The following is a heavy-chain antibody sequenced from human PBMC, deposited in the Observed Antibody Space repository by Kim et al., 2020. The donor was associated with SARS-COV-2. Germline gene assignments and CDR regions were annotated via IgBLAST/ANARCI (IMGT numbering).Heavy chain of an antibody. Sequence: ASVKVSCKTSGYTFTSYGIGWLRQAPGQGLEWMAWINAYNGHTNHAQRFQDRVTMTIDSSTSTAYMELRSLTFDDTAVYYCARDPPEKWLPDYWGQGTLDIVSA. J-gene: IGHJ4*02. CDR2: INAYNGHT. CDR1: GYTFTSYG. D-gene: IGHD6-19*01. V-gene: IGHV1-18*01. CDR3: ARDPPEKWLPDY.